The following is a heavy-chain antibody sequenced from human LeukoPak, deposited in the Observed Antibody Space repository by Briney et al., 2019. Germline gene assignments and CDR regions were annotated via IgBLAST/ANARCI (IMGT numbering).Heavy chain of an antibody. V-gene: IGHV3-30-3*01. CDR3: ARDPFVGIPDYFDS. J-gene: IGHJ4*02. Sequence: GRSLRLSCAASGFTFSNYAMHGVRQAPGKGLQWVAVIAHDVSNIYYADYVRGRFTISRDNSKNMLFLQMNSLTSEDTAVYYCARDPFVGIPDYFDSWGQGTLVAVSS. D-gene: IGHD1-26*01. CDR2: IAHDVSNI. CDR1: GFTFSNYA.